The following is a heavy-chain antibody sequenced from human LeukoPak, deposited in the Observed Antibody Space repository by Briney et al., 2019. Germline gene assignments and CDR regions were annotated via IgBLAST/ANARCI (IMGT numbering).Heavy chain of an antibody. J-gene: IGHJ4*02. Sequence: GGSLRLTCAASGFTFSSYSMNWVRQAPGKGLEWVSYISQSSDRIYHADSVKGRFTISRDNAKNSLYLQMDSLRVEDTAVYYCARDLLNDEGSSYFFDQWGQGTLVTVAS. CDR1: GFTFSSYS. CDR3: ARDLLNDEGSSYFFDQ. CDR2: ISQSSDRI. D-gene: IGHD2-2*01. V-gene: IGHV3-48*04.